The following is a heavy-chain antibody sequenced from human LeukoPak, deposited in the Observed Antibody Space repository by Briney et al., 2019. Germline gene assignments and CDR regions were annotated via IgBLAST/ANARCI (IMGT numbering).Heavy chain of an antibody. V-gene: IGHV3-21*01. CDR1: GFTFSSYS. Sequence: GGSLRLSCAASGFTFSSYSMNWVRQAPGRGLEWVSSISSSSSYIYYADSVKGRFTISRDNAEKSLYLQLNNLTLEDTAVYYCVRSDRETFAFDVWGQGAMVTVSS. D-gene: IGHD2/OR15-2a*01. CDR3: VRSDRETFAFDV. CDR2: ISSSSSYI. J-gene: IGHJ3*01.